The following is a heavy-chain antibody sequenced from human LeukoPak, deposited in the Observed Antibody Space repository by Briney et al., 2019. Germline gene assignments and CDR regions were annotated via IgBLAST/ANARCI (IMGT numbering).Heavy chain of an antibody. V-gene: IGHV1-46*01. D-gene: IGHD3-3*01. CDR1: GYTFTSYG. CDR2: INPSGGST. CDR3: ARDPAVPTRIFGVVINFDY. J-gene: IGHJ4*02. Sequence: ASVKVSCKASGYTFTSYGISWVRQAPGQGLEWMGIINPSGGSTNYAQKFQGRVTMTRDTSTSTVYMELSSLRSEDTAVYYCARDPAVPTRIFGVVINFDYWGQGTLVTVPS.